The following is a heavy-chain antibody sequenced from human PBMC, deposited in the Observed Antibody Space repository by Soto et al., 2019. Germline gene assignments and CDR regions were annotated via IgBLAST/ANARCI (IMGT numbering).Heavy chain of an antibody. Sequence: GGSLRLSCAASGFTFSSYAMSWVRQAPGKGLEWVSAISGSGGSTYYADSVKGRFTISRDNSKNTLYLQMNSLRAEDTAVYYCAKDPRYCSGGSCYSVLGAYFDYWGQGTLVTVSS. D-gene: IGHD2-15*01. J-gene: IGHJ4*02. CDR3: AKDPRYCSGGSCYSVLGAYFDY. V-gene: IGHV3-23*01. CDR2: ISGSGGST. CDR1: GFTFSSYA.